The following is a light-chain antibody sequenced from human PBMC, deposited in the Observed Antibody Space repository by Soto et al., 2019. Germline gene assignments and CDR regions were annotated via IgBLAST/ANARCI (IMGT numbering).Light chain of an antibody. CDR2: GAS. Sequence: TQSPATLSVSPGDRATLSCRASQSVSRNLALYQQKPGQAPRLLIYGASTRATGVPARFSGSGSATEFNLSISSLQSEDVAVYYCQQYGDWPPETFGQGTKLQI. V-gene: IGKV3-15*01. CDR3: QQYGDWPPET. CDR1: QSVSRN. J-gene: IGKJ2*01.